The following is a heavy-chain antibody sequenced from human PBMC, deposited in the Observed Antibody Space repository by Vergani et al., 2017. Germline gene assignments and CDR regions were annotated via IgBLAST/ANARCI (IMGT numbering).Heavy chain of an antibody. CDR3: VHRKTECGTTGCFYPFYSYYYMDV. CDR1: GFSLNTRGVS. CDR2: LYWNDDQ. J-gene: IGHJ6*03. D-gene: IGHD1-7*01. Sequence: QITLKESGPTLVKPTQTLTLTCTFSGFSLNTRGVSVAWIRQPPGKALDWLALLYWNDDQHYSPSLNNRVTIAKETSKNQVVLTMTNMDYVNTGTYYFVHRKTECGTTGCFYPFYSYYYMDVWGKGTTVTVSS. V-gene: IGHV2-5*04.